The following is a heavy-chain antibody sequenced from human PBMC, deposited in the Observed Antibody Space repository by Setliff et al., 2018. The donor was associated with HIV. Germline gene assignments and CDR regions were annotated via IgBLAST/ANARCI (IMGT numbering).Heavy chain of an antibody. CDR3: MKGEHGVDY. Sequence: HPGGSLRLSCAASGFTFSSYAMNWVRQAPGKGLEWVSTISGGGGVTYYADSVKGRFSISKDNSKNTLYLQMSSLRVEDTAVYYCMKGEHGVDYWGQGTLVTVSS. D-gene: IGHD2-8*01. V-gene: IGHV3-23*01. CDR1: GFTFSSYA. CDR2: ISGGGGVT. J-gene: IGHJ4*02.